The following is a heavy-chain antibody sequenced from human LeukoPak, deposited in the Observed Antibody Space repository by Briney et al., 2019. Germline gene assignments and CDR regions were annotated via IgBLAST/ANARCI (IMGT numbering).Heavy chain of an antibody. J-gene: IGHJ4*02. CDR2: INPNSGGT. CDR1: GYTFTGYY. V-gene: IGHV1-2*02. CDR3: ARGRGVAAPRIDY. Sequence: GASVKVSCKASGYTFTGYYMHWVRQAPGQGLEWTGWINPNSGGTNYAQKFQGRVTMTRDTSISTAYMELSRLRSDDTAVYYCARGRGVAAPRIDYWGQGTLVTVSS. D-gene: IGHD3-3*01.